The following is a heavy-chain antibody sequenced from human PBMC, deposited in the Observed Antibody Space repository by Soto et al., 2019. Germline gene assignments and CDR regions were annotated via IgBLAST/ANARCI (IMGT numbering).Heavy chain of an antibody. Sequence: QVQLVQSGAEVKKPGSSVKVSCKASGGTFSSYAISWVRQAPGQGLEWMGGIIPIFGTANYAQKFQGRVTITADESTSTAYMELSSLRSEDTAVYYCARDRMDSSSFNSLYYYDGMDVWGQGTTVTVSS. D-gene: IGHD6-13*01. CDR3: ARDRMDSSSFNSLYYYDGMDV. V-gene: IGHV1-69*01. CDR1: GGTFSSYA. J-gene: IGHJ6*02. CDR2: IIPIFGTA.